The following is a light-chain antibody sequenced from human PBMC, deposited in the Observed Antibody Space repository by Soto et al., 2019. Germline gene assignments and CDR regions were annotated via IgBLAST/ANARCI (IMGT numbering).Light chain of an antibody. Sequence: QSALTQPASVSGSPGQSITISCTGTSSDVGGYNYVSWYQQHPGKAPKLLIYEVSYRPSGISNRFSGSKSGNTASLTISGLRTEDEADYYCSSYTGSSTVIFGGGTKLTVL. CDR3: SSYTGSSTVI. CDR2: EVS. CDR1: SSDVGGYNY. V-gene: IGLV2-14*01. J-gene: IGLJ2*01.